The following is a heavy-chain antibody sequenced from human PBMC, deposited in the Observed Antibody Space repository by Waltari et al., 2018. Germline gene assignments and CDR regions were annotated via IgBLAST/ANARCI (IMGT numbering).Heavy chain of an antibody. CDR3: ARSLYQPLLYMDY. V-gene: IGHV4-59*11. CDR1: GGSISSHY. Sequence: QVQLQESGPGLVKPSETLSLTCTVSGGSISSHYWSWIRQPPGKGLEWIGYIYYSGSTNYNPSLKSRVTISVDTSKNQFSLKLSSVTAADTAVYYCARSLYQPLLYMDYWGQGTLVTVSS. J-gene: IGHJ4*02. D-gene: IGHD2-2*01. CDR2: IYYSGST.